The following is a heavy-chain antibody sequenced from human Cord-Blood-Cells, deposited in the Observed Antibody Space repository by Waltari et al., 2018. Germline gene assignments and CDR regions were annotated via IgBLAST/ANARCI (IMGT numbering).Heavy chain of an antibody. J-gene: IGHJ4*02. V-gene: IGHV4-34*01. Sequence: QVQLQQWGAGLLKPSETLSLTCAVYGGSFSGYYWSWIRQPPGKGLEWIGEINHSGSTNYNPSLKSRVTISVDTSKNQFSLKLSSVTAADTAVYYCARRAAAIYWGQGTLVTASS. CDR1: GGSFSGYY. CDR2: INHSGST. D-gene: IGHD2-2*01. CDR3: ARRAAAIY.